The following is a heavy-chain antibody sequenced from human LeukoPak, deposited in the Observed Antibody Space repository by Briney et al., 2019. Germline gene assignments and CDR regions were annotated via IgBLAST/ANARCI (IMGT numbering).Heavy chain of an antibody. D-gene: IGHD2-21*02. CDR3: ARSPVLVVVTNYGMDV. V-gene: IGHV3-33*01. J-gene: IGHJ6*02. Sequence: GGSLRLSCAASGFTFSSYGMHWVRQAPGKGLEWVVVIWYDGSNKYYADSVKGRFTISRDNSKNTLYPQMNSLRAEDTAVYYCARSPVLVVVTNYGMDVWGQGTTVTVSS. CDR1: GFTFSSYG. CDR2: IWYDGSNK.